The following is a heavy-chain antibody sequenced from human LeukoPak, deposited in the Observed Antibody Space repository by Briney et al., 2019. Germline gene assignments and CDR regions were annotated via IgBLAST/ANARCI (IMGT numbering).Heavy chain of an antibody. J-gene: IGHJ4*02. V-gene: IGHV1-2*02. CDR1: GYTFIGYY. CDR2: ISPNTGAT. Sequence: ASVKVSCKTSGYTFIGYYLHWVRQAPGQGLEWMGWISPNTGATKYAQKFQGRVTMTRDTSITTAYMEVSRLRYDDTAVYCCARDSVYDYWGQGTLVTVSS. D-gene: IGHD5/OR15-5a*01. CDR3: ARDSVYDY.